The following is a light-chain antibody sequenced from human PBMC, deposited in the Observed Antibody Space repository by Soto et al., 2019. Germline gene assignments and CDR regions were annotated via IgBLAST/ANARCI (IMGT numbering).Light chain of an antibody. Sequence: EIVMTQSPATLSVSPGERATLSCRASQSVSSNLAWYQHKPGQAPRLLIYGASTRATGIPARFSGSGSGTEFTLTISSLQSEDFAVYYCQQYNNWPPSFGQGTKLEIK. CDR3: QQYNNWPPS. CDR1: QSVSSN. J-gene: IGKJ2*01. V-gene: IGKV3-15*01. CDR2: GAS.